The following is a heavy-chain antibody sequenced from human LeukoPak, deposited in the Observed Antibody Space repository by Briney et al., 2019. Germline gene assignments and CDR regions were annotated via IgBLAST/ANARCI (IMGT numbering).Heavy chain of an antibody. Sequence: ASVKVSCKASGYTFTGYYMHWVRQAPGQGLEWMGWINPNSGGTNYAQKFQGRVTMTRDTSISTAYMELSRLRSDDTTVYHCARDPITMVRGVIRGRNSNWFDPWGQGTLVTVSS. CDR3: ARDPITMVRGVIRGRNSNWFDP. V-gene: IGHV1-2*02. D-gene: IGHD3-10*01. CDR2: INPNSGGT. J-gene: IGHJ5*02. CDR1: GYTFTGYY.